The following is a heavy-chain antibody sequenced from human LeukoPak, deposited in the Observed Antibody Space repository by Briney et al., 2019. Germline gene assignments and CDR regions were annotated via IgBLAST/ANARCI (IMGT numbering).Heavy chain of an antibody. CDR2: IRGKAYGATT. V-gene: IGHV3-49*04. Sequence: SLRLSCAASGFTFSVYYMSWVRQAPGKGLEWVGFIRGKAYGATTEYAASVKGRFTISRDDSKSIAYLQMNSLKTEDTAVYYCTSSFGQLSFFDYWGQGTLVTVSS. CDR3: TSSFGQLSFFDY. CDR1: GFTFSVYY. D-gene: IGHD3-10*01. J-gene: IGHJ4*02.